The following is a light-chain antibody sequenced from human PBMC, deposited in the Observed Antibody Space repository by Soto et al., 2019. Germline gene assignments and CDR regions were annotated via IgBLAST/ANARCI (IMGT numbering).Light chain of an antibody. J-gene: IGLJ3*02. Sequence: QSALTQPASVSGSPGQSITISCTGTTSDVGGHHYVSWYQQHPGEAPKVMIYEVSNRPSGVSNRFSGSKSGNTASLTISGLQAEDEADYYCSSYTGSSTLVVFGGGTQLTVL. CDR2: EVS. CDR1: TSDVGGHHY. CDR3: SSYTGSSTLVV. V-gene: IGLV2-14*01.